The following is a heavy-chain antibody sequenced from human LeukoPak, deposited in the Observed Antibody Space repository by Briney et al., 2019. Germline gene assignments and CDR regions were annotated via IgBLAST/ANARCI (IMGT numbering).Heavy chain of an antibody. V-gene: IGHV5-51*01. CDR2: IYPGDSDA. CDR3: ARQRVTPYYFDY. J-gene: IGHJ4*02. Sequence: GGSLEISCKGSGSSFTSYWIGWVRQVPGKGLEGMGTIYPGDSDARYSPSFQGQVTISADKSISTAYLQWSSLKASDTAMYYCARQRVTPYYFDYWGQGTLVTVSS. CDR1: GSSFTSYW.